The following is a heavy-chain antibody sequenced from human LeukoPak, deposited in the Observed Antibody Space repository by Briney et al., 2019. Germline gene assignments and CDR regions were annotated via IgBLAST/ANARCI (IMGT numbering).Heavy chain of an antibody. CDR2: INPNSGGS. CDR1: GYTFTSYY. D-gene: IGHD5-24*01. Sequence: ASVKVSCKASGYTFTSYYIHWRRQAPGQGLEWVGWINPNSGGSHYAQKFQGRVTMTRDTSINTGYMELTSLRIDDTAVYYCARGPRYGESRYNLGPYWGQGTLVTVSS. CDR3: ARGPRYGESRYNLGPY. J-gene: IGHJ4*02. V-gene: IGHV1-2*02.